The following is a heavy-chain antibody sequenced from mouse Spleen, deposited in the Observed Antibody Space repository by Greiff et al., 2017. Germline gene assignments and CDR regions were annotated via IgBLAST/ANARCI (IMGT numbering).Heavy chain of an antibody. V-gene: IGHV1-64*01. Sequence: VQLQQPGAELVKPGASVKLSCKASGYTFTSYWMHWVKQRPGQGLEWIGMIHPNSGSTNYNEKVKSKATLTVDKSSSTAYMQLSSLTSEDSAVYYCARSDYGNYCFDYWGQGTTLTVSS. CDR3: ARSDYGNYCFDY. J-gene: IGHJ2*01. CDR1: GYTFTSYW. D-gene: IGHD2-1*01. CDR2: IHPNSGST.